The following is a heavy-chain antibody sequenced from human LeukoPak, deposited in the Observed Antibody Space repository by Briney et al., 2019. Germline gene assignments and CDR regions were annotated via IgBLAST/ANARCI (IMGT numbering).Heavy chain of an antibody. CDR2: ISSSAGTL. J-gene: IGHJ4*02. CDR3: AREGNWNNFDY. D-gene: IGHD1-1*01. CDR1: GFSFSTYN. V-gene: IGHV3-48*04. Sequence: GGSLRLSCAASGFSFSTYNMNWVRQAPGKGLEWVSYISSSAGTLYYADSVKGRFTISRDNAKKSLYLQMNSLRAEDTAVYYCAREGNWNNFDYWGQGTLVTVSS.